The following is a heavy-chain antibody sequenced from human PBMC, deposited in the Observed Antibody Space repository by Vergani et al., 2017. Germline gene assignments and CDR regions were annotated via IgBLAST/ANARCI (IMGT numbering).Heavy chain of an antibody. J-gene: IGHJ3*02. CDR2: ISSSSSTI. CDR1: GFTFSSYS. D-gene: IGHD3-10*01. CDR3: AIIQRADYYCSGSDDAFDI. Sequence: EVQLVESGGGLVQPGGSLRLSCAASGFTFSSYSMNWVRQAPGKGLEWVSYISSSSSTIYYADSVKGRFTISRDNAKNSLYMQMNSLRAEDTAVYYCAIIQRADYYCSGSDDAFDIWGQGTMVMVSS. V-gene: IGHV3-48*01.